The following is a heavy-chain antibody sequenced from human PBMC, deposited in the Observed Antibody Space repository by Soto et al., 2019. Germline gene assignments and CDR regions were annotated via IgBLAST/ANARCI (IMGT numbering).Heavy chain of an antibody. CDR2: IIPIFGTA. CDR3: ASFPAYSSSSNWFDP. J-gene: IGHJ5*02. V-gene: IGHV1-69*12. Sequence: QVQLVQSGAEVKKPGSSVKVSCKASGGTFSSYAISWVRQAPGQGLEWMGGIIPIFGTANYAQKFQGRVTIXXDXPXTTAYMELSSLRSEDTAVYYCASFPAYSSSSNWFDPWGQGTLVTVSS. CDR1: GGTFSSYA. D-gene: IGHD6-6*01.